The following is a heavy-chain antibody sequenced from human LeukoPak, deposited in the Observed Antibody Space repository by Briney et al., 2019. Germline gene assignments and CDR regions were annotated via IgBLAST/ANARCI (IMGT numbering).Heavy chain of an antibody. V-gene: IGHV4-39*07. CDR2: IYYSGTT. Sequence: SETLSLTCTVSGGSISTSSYYWGWIRQSPGMGLEWIGSIYYSGTTYYNPSLKSRVTISKDTSKNQFSLNLSSVTAADTAVYYCARGRRWAVRGVVNQLYYFDYWGQGTLVTVSS. CDR3: ARGRRWAVRGVVNQLYYFDY. CDR1: GGSISTSSYY. D-gene: IGHD3-10*01. J-gene: IGHJ4*02.